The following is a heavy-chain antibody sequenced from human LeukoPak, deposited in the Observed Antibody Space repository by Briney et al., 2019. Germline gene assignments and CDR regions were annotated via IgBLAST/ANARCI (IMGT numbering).Heavy chain of an antibody. CDR2: IWYDGSNK. D-gene: IGHD6-19*01. J-gene: IGHJ3*02. CDR3: ARGYVAVAAQTAFDI. Sequence: PGRSLRLSCAASGFTFSSYGMHWVRQAPGKGLEWVAVIWYDGSNKYYADSVKGRFTISRDNSKNTLYPQMNSLRAEDTAVYYCARGYVAVAAQTAFDIWGQGTMVTVSS. CDR1: GFTFSSYG. V-gene: IGHV3-33*01.